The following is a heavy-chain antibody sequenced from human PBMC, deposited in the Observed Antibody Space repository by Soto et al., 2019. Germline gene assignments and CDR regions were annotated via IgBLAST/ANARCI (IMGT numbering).Heavy chain of an antibody. J-gene: IGHJ6*02. Sequence: VQLLESGGGFIHPGGSLRLSCAASGFSFSSFAMNWVRQAPGKGLEWVSIISGSADSTFYADSGKGRFTISRDNSKSTLYLQINSLRAEDTAVYYCAKTRGAMIYAISVYGMDVWGQGTTVTVSS. CDR2: ISGSADST. CDR3: AKTRGAMIYAISVYGMDV. V-gene: IGHV3-23*01. CDR1: GFSFSSFA. D-gene: IGHD2-8*01.